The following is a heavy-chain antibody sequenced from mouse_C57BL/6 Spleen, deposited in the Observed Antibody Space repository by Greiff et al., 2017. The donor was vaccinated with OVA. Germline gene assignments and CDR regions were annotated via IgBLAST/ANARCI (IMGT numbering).Heavy chain of an antibody. J-gene: IGHJ3*01. CDR2: IYPRDGST. Sequence: QVQLQQSGPELVNPGASVKLSCKAAGYTFTSYDINRVKQRTGQGLEWIGWIYPRDGSTKYNEKFKGKATLTVDTSSSKAYMKLHSLTSEDSAVFCCARRSTRNGFAYWGQGTLVTVSA. D-gene: IGHD2-1*01. CDR1: GYTFTSYD. V-gene: IGHV1-85*01. CDR3: ARRSTRNGFAY.